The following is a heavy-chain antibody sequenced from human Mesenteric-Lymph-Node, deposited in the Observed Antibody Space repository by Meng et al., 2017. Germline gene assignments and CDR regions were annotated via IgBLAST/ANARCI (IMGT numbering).Heavy chain of an antibody. CDR3: ARGSCCYSSSWSPDNWFDP. J-gene: IGHJ5*02. Sequence: SVKVSCKASGGTFSSYAISWVRQAPGQGLEWMGGIIPIFGTANYAQKFQGRVTITADKSTGTAYMELSSLRSEDTAVYYCARGSCCYSSSWSPDNWFDPWGQGTLVTVSS. CDR2: IIPIFGTA. CDR1: GGTFSSYA. V-gene: IGHV1-69*06. D-gene: IGHD6-13*01.